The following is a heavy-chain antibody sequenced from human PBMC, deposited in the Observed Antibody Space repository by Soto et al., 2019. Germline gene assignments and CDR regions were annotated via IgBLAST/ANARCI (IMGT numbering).Heavy chain of an antibody. J-gene: IGHJ3*02. V-gene: IGHV1-18*01. Sequence: ASVKVSCKASGYTFTSYGISWVRQAPGQGLEWMGWISAYNGNTNYAQKLQGRVTMTTDTSTSTAYMELRSLRSDDTAVYYCARTRIAVAGTDDALAFDIWGQGTMVTVSS. CDR1: GYTFTSYG. CDR3: ARTRIAVAGTDDALAFDI. CDR2: ISAYNGNT. D-gene: IGHD6-19*01.